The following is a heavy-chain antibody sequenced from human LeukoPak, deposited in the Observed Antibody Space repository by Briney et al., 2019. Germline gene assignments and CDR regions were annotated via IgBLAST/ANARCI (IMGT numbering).Heavy chain of an antibody. CDR1: GGSISSGDYY. CDR2: MYYSGST. V-gene: IGHV4-30-4*01. Sequence: SQTLSLTCTVPGGSISSGDYYWSWIRQPPGKGLEWIAYMYYSGSTYYNPSLKSRVTMSADTSKNQLSLKLSSATAADTAVYYCARPYYDDSRIDPWGQGILVTVSS. D-gene: IGHD3-22*01. J-gene: IGHJ5*02. CDR3: ARPYYDDSRIDP.